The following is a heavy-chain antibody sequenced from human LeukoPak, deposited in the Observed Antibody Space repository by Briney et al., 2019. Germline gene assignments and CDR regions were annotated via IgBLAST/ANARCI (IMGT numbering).Heavy chain of an antibody. CDR2: INPNSGGT. CDR1: GYTFTGYY. D-gene: IGHD5-18*01. Sequence: ASVKVSRKASGYTFTGYYMHWVRQAPGQGLEWMGWINPNSGGTNYAQKFQGRVTMTRDTSISTAYMELSRLRSDDTAVYYCARVRRNAAMDYAFDIWGQGTMVTVSS. CDR3: ARVRRNAAMDYAFDI. J-gene: IGHJ3*02. V-gene: IGHV1-2*02.